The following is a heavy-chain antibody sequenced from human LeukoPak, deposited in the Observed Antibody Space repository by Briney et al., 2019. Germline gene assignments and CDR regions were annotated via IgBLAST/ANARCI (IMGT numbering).Heavy chain of an antibody. D-gene: IGHD3-22*01. CDR1: GFTVSSNY. CDR2: FCADGINA. J-gene: IGHJ4*02. V-gene: IGHV3-33*08. Sequence: PGGSLRLSCAASGFTVSSNYMSWVRQAPGRGLEWLAVFCADGINANYADSVRGRFTISRDNSKNTVYLQMNSLRAEDTAVYYCARDADTSGHYSFFDYWGQGNLVTVSS. CDR3: ARDADTSGHYSFFDY.